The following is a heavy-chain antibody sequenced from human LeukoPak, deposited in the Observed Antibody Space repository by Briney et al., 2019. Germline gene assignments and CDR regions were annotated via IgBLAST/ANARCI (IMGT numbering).Heavy chain of an antibody. J-gene: IGHJ4*02. CDR2: IYWDDDK. V-gene: IGHV2-5*02. CDR3: AHRRSGYDWNHGDFDY. D-gene: IGHD1-20*01. CDR1: VFSHTTRPLG. Sequence: SGPTLEKPTQTLTLTCSFSVFSHTTRPLGVGWIRQPPGNALEWLAVIYWDDDKRYNPSLKTRLTVTTATSKNQVDLITTNMDPVDTATYYCAHRRSGYDWNHGDFDYWGQGTLVTVSS.